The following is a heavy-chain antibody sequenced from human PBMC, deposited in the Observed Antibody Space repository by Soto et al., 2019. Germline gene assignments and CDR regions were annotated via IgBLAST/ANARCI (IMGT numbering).Heavy chain of an antibody. Sequence: EVQLVQSGAEVKKPGESLRISCEGSEYSFTSYWISWVRQMPGKGLEWMGRINPPDSYTTYSPSFQGHVTMSVDKSIXTXXLQWNSLKASDTAIYYCARHDSSSHYRRSPYYFDYWGQGTLVTVSS. CDR3: ARHDSSSHYRRSPYYFDY. J-gene: IGHJ4*02. CDR2: INPPDSYT. V-gene: IGHV5-10-1*01. CDR1: EYSFTSYW. D-gene: IGHD3-22*01.